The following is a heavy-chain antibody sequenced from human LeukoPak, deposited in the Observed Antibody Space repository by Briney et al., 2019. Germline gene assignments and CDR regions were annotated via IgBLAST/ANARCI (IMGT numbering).Heavy chain of an antibody. CDR1: GYSISSGYY. CDR2: IYHSGST. V-gene: IGHV4-38-2*02. CDR3: ARGNGYCSGGSCYRGFDP. Sequence: SETLSLTCTVSGYSISSGYYWGWIRQPPGKGLEWIGSIYHSGSTYYNPSLKSRVTISVDTSKNQFSLKLSSVTAADTAVYYCARGNGYCSGGSCYRGFDPWGQGTLVTVSS. D-gene: IGHD2-15*01. J-gene: IGHJ5*02.